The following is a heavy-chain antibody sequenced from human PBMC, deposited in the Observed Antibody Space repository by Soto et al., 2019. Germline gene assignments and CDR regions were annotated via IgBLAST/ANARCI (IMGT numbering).Heavy chain of an antibody. CDR2: ISWNTGSI. CDR1: GFTFADYA. CDR3: AKDKWEVSYYFDY. D-gene: IGHD3-16*02. J-gene: IGHJ4*02. V-gene: IGHV3-9*01. Sequence: GGSLRLSCAASGFTFADYAMHWVRQAPGKGLEWVSGISWNTGSIGYADSVKGRFTISRDNAKNSLYLQMNSLRAEDTDLYYCAKDKWEVSYYFDYWGQGTLVTVSS.